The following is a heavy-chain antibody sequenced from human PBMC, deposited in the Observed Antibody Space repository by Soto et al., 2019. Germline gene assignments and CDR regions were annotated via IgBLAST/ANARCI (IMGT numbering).Heavy chain of an antibody. D-gene: IGHD4-17*01. Sequence: QLQLQESGSGLVKPSQILSLTCAVSDDSIRSGGYSWSWIRQPPGKGLEWIGYNYRFGSTYYNPSRQSRVTISVERSKDQCSLRLRSVTAADTAVYYCARGGDGDFDYWGQGTLVTVSS. J-gene: IGHJ4*02. CDR2: NYRFGST. CDR1: DDSIRSGGYS. CDR3: ARGGDGDFDY. V-gene: IGHV4-30-2*01.